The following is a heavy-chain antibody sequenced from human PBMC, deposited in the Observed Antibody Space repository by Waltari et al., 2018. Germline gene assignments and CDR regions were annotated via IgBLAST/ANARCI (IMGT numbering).Heavy chain of an antibody. CDR3: AKELSGSLVYYYYHYYIDV. J-gene: IGHJ6*03. CDR2: IRLDESNK. D-gene: IGHD3-10*01. Sequence: QVQLVESGGGVVQPGGSLRLSCAASGFTFSSYGMHWVRQAPGKGLEWVAFIRLDESNKYDADSVKGRVTSSRDNSKNTLYLQMNSLRAEDTAVYYCAKELSGSLVYYYYHYYIDVWGKGTTVTVSS. V-gene: IGHV3-30*02. CDR1: GFTFSSYG.